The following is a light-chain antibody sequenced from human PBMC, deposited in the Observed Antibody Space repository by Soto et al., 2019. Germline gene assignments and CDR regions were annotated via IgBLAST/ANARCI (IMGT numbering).Light chain of an antibody. CDR3: QQYANSPLT. CDR2: GAS. CDR1: QSVSISY. Sequence: EIVLTQSPGTLSLSPGERATLSCRASQSVSISYLAWYQQKPGQAPRLLIYGASSRATGIPDRFSASGSGTDFTLTISRLEPEDFAVYYCQQYANSPLTFGQGTKVEI. J-gene: IGKJ1*01. V-gene: IGKV3-20*01.